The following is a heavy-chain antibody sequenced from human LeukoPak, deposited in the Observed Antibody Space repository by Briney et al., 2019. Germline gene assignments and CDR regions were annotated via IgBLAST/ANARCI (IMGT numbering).Heavy chain of an antibody. Sequence: GGSLRLSCAASGFTFSNEMNWVRQAPGKGLEWVSYISSSGSAIYYADSVKGRFTISRDNAKNSLYLHLSSLRAEDTAVYYCARSGSSYDGSQSWFDYWGQGTLVTVSS. CDR3: ARSGSSYDGSQSWFDY. D-gene: IGHD3-22*01. V-gene: IGHV3-48*03. CDR1: GFTFSNE. CDR2: ISSSGSAI. J-gene: IGHJ4*02.